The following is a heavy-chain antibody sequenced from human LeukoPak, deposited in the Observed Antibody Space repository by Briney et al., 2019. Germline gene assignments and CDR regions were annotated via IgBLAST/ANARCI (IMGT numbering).Heavy chain of an antibody. D-gene: IGHD3-22*01. Sequence: QPGGCLRLSCAASGFTFSSYAMSSVRQAPGKGLEWVSAISGSGGSTYYADSVKCRFTISRDNSKNTLYLQMNSLRAEDTAVYFCAKDSSPVGSGYFPRLAYFDHWHQGTVVTVSS. V-gene: IGHV3-23*01. J-gene: IGHJ4*02. CDR1: GFTFSSYA. CDR3: AKDSSPVGSGYFPRLAYFDH. CDR2: ISGSGGST.